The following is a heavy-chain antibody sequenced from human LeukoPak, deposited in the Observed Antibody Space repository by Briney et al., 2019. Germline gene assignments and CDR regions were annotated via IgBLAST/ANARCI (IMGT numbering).Heavy chain of an antibody. CDR3: ARDSHTTVTYYFDY. D-gene: IGHD4-17*01. V-gene: IGHV3-33*08. Sequence: GRSLRLSCAASGFTFSSYGMHWVRQAPGKGLEWVAVIWYDGSNKYYADSVKGRFTISRDNSKNTLYLQMNSLRAEDTAVYYCARDSHTTVTYYFDYWGQGTLVTVSS. J-gene: IGHJ4*02. CDR1: GFTFSSYG. CDR2: IWYDGSNK.